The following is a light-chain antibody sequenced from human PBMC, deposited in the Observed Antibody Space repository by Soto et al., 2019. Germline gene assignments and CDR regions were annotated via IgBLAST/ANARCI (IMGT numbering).Light chain of an antibody. Sequence: QSALTQPPSVSGAPGQRVTISCTGSSSNIGAGYDVHWYQQLPGAAPKLLIYANINRPSGVPGRFSGSKSGTSASLAITGLQAEDEADYYCQSYDSSLSGYVFGTGTKVTVL. J-gene: IGLJ1*01. CDR3: QSYDSSLSGYV. CDR2: ANI. V-gene: IGLV1-40*01. CDR1: SSNIGAGYD.